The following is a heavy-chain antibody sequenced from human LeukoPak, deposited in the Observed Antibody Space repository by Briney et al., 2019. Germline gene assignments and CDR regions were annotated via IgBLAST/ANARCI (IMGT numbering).Heavy chain of an antibody. CDR3: ARDRARTTTWYLYMNY. CDR1: GYTFTDYY. D-gene: IGHD3/OR15-3a*01. Sequence: ASVKVSCKASGYTFTDYYIHWVRQAPGQGLGWMGRIDPDSGVTNSAQNFQGRVTMTRDTSITTAYMELSGLRSDDTAVYYCARDRARTTTWYLYMNYWGQGTLATVSS. J-gene: IGHJ4*02. V-gene: IGHV1-2*06. CDR2: IDPDSGVT.